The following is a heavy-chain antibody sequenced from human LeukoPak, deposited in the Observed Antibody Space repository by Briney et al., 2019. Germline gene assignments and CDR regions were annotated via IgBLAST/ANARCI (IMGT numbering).Heavy chain of an antibody. V-gene: IGHV3-30*04. D-gene: IGHD2-2*01. J-gene: IGHJ4*02. CDR2: ISYDGSHK. CDR1: GFTFSSYA. CDR3: ARDWRRYCSSTSCHGSSFDY. Sequence: GRSLRLSCAASGFTFSSYAMHWVRQAPGKGLEWVSVISYDGSHKNYADSVKGRFTISRDNSKKTLYLQMNSLRAEDTAVYYCARDWRRYCSSTSCHGSSFDYWGQGTLVTVSS.